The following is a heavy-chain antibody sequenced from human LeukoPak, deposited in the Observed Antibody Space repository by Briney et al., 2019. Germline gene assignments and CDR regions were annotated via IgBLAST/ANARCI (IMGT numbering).Heavy chain of an antibody. CDR1: GITLSGYE. Sequence: PGGSLRLSCAASGITLSGYEMNWVRQAPGKGLEWISYISSSGSPIYYADSVKGRFTITRDNSKNTLYLQMNNVRAEDTAVYYCAKGLGAATFFFDYWGQGTLVTVSS. J-gene: IGHJ4*02. CDR2: ISSSGSPI. V-gene: IGHV3-48*03. D-gene: IGHD2/OR15-2a*01. CDR3: AKGLGAATFFFDY.